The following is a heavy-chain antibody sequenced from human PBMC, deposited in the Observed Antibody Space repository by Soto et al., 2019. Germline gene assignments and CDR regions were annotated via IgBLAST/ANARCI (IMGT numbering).Heavy chain of an antibody. CDR2: INWNGGST. CDR1: GFTFDDYG. V-gene: IGHV3-20*04. J-gene: IGHJ4*02. CDR3: AKPGVLYGDHPYHLDY. D-gene: IGHD4-17*01. Sequence: GGSLRLSCAASGFTFDDYGMSWVRQAPGKGLEWVSGINWNGGSTGYADSVKGRFTISRDNAKNSLYLQMNSLRAEDTALYYCAKPGVLYGDHPYHLDYWGQGTLVTVSS.